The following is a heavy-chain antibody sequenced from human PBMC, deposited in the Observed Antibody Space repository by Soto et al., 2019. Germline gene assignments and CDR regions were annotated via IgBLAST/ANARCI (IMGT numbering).Heavy chain of an antibody. V-gene: IGHV3-48*03. Sequence: GESLKISCAASGFTFSSYEMNWVRQAPGKGLEWVSYISSSGSTIYYADSVKGRFTISRDNAKNSLYLQMNSLRAEDTAVYCCERKDTGYSSSWHRGLLDSWGQGTLGTVSS. CDR1: GFTFSSYE. CDR3: ERKDTGYSSSWHRGLLDS. CDR2: ISSSGSTI. D-gene: IGHD6-13*01. J-gene: IGHJ4*02.